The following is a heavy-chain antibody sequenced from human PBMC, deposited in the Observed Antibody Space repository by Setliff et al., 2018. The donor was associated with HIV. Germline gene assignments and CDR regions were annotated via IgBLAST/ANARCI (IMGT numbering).Heavy chain of an antibody. J-gene: IGHJ6*02. CDR3: ARNFGLSPSGKYYYYYGMDI. V-gene: IGHV1-2*02. CDR2: VNPNSGDA. CDR1: GYTFTGHY. Sequence: GASVKVSCKASGYTFTGHYLHWVRQALGQGLEWLGWVNPNSGDAIYAQNFQGRVTMTRDTSINAAYMELRGLRSDDTAVYYCARNFGLSPSGKYYYYYGMDIWGQGTTVTVSS. D-gene: IGHD3-10*01.